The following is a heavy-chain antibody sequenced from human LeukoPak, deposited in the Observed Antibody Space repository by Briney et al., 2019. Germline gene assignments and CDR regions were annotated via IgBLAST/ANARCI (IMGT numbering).Heavy chain of an antibody. Sequence: GGSLRLSCAASGFTFSSYWMSWVRQAQGKGLEWVANIKQEGSEKYYVESVKGRFTISRDNAKNSVYLQMNSLRAEDTAVYYCARGIQLWRYSYYYYYYMDVWGKGTTVTVSS. CDR1: GFTFSSYW. D-gene: IGHD5-18*01. CDR2: IKQEGSEK. V-gene: IGHV3-7*01. J-gene: IGHJ6*03. CDR3: ARGIQLWRYSYYYYYYMDV.